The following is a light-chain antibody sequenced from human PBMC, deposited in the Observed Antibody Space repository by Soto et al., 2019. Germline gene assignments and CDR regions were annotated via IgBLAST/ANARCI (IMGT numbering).Light chain of an antibody. V-gene: IGLV2-14*01. CDR3: SSYTSSTSLVL. CDR2: EVS. Sequence: QSVLTQPASVSGSHGQSITISCTGTTSDVGGYNYVSWYRHHPGKAPKLLIYEVSNRPSGVSHRFSGSKSGNTASLTIYGLQAEDEATYYCSSYTSSTSLVLFGGGTKLTVL. CDR1: TSDVGGYNY. J-gene: IGLJ2*01.